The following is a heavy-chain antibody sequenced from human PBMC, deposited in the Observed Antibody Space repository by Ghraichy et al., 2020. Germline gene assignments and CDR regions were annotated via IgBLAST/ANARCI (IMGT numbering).Heavy chain of an antibody. J-gene: IGHJ3*02. D-gene: IGHD6-13*01. V-gene: IGHV3-74*01. CDR2: INTDGSST. Sequence: GGSLRLSCAASGFTFSSFWMHWVRQAPGKGLVWVSRINTDGSSTSYADSVKGRFTISRDNAKNTLYLQMNSLRAEDTAVYYCARGDWPAAGTGIWGQGKMVTVSS. CDR1: GFTFSSFW. CDR3: ARGDWPAAGTGI.